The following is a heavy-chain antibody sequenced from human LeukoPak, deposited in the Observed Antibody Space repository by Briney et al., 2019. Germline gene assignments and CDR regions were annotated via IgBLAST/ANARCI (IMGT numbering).Heavy chain of an antibody. Sequence: SETLSLTCAVYGGSFSGYYWSWIRQPPGKGLEWIGEINHSGSTNYNPSLKSRVTISVDTSKNQFSLKLSSVTAADTAVYYCAGRAFGVVIPFDYWGQGTLVTVSS. J-gene: IGHJ4*02. D-gene: IGHD3-3*01. CDR3: AGRAFGVVIPFDY. CDR1: GGSFSGYY. CDR2: INHSGST. V-gene: IGHV4-34*01.